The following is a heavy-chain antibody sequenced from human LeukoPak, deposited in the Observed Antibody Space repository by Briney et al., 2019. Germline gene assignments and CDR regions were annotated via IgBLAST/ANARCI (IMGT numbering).Heavy chain of an antibody. CDR3: ARDNYSGSRYFDH. J-gene: IGHJ4*02. V-gene: IGHV3-48*03. Sequence: GGSLRLSCAASGFIFSSYEMSWVRQAPGKGLEWVAYISSSGRTMYYADSVKGRFTVSRDNAKNSLYLQMNSLRAEDTAIYYCARDNYSGSRYFDHWGQGTVVTVSS. CDR1: GFIFSSYE. CDR2: ISSSGRTM. D-gene: IGHD1-26*01.